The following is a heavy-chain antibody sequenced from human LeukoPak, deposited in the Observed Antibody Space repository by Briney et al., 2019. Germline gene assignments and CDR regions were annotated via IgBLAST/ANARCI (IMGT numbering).Heavy chain of an antibody. Sequence: ASVKVSCKASGYTFTGYYMHWVRQAPGQGLEWMGWINPNSGGTNYAQKFQGRVTMTRDTSISTAYMELSRLRSDDTAVYYCARDRAHSGYDTYYFDYWGQGTLVTVSS. CDR2: INPNSGGT. V-gene: IGHV1-2*02. J-gene: IGHJ4*02. CDR1: GYTFTGYY. CDR3: ARDRAHSGYDTYYFDY. D-gene: IGHD5-12*01.